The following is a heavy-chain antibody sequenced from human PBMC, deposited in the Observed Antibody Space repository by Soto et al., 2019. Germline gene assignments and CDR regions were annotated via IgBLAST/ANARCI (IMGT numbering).Heavy chain of an antibody. CDR2: IKSDGSST. D-gene: IGHD3-22*01. CDR3: AIRASYYDSSGYFDY. Sequence: PGGSLRLSCAASGFTFSSYCMHWVRQSPGKGLVWVSRIKSDGSSTSYADSVKGRFTISRDNAKNTLYLQMNSLRAEDTAVYYCAIRASYYDSSGYFDYWGQGTLVTVSS. V-gene: IGHV3-74*01. CDR1: GFTFSSYC. J-gene: IGHJ4*02.